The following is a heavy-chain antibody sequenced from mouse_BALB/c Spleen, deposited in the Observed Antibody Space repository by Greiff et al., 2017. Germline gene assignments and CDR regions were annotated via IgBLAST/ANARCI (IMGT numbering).Heavy chain of an antibody. D-gene: IGHD2-4*01. CDR2: INSNGGST. J-gene: IGHJ4*01. Sequence: EVKLVESGGGLVQPGGSLKLSCAASGFTFSSYGMSWVRQTPDKRLELVATINSNGGSTYYPYSVKGRFTISRDNAKNTPYLQMSSLNSEDTAMYYCAREEYDYDGHYYAIDYGGQGTSVTVSS. V-gene: IGHV5-6-3*01. CDR1: GFTFSSYG. CDR3: AREEYDYDGHYYAIDY.